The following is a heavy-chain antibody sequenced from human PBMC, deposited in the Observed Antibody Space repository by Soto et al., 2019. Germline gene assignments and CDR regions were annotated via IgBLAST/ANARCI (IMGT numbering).Heavy chain of an antibody. V-gene: IGHV3-7*03. J-gene: IGHJ5*02. Sequence: GGSLRLSCAASGFTFSSYWMRWVRQAPGKGLEWVGNIKQDGSEKYYVDSVKGRFTISRDNAKNSLYLQMNSLRAEDMAVYYCARYPDCSSTSCYDWFDPWGQGTLVTVSS. CDR3: ARYPDCSSTSCYDWFDP. CDR1: GFTFSSYW. CDR2: IKQDGSEK. D-gene: IGHD2-2*01.